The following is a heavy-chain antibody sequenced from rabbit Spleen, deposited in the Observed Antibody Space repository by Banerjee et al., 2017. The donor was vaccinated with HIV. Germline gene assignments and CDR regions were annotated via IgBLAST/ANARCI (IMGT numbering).Heavy chain of an antibody. D-gene: IGHD8-1*01. CDR2: IYAGSSGST. CDR3: ARDAGTSFSTYGMDL. J-gene: IGHJ6*01. Sequence: QEQLEESAGGLVQPGGSLTLTCTASGFSLNSGYDMCWVRQAPGKGLEWIASIYAGSSGSTYSATWAKGRFTISKTSSTTVTLQMTSLTVADTATYFCARDAGTSFSTYGMDLWGPGTLVTVS. V-gene: IGHV1S45*01. CDR1: GFSLNSGYD.